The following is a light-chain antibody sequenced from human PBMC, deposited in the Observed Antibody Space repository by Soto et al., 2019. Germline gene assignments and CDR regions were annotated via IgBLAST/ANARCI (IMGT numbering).Light chain of an antibody. Sequence: QSVLTQPPSASGTPGQRVTISCSGSSSNIGSNTVNWYQQLPGTAPKLLIYSNNQRPSGVPDRFSGSKSGTSASLAISGLQSGEGVVFYWAAGVASLIVWVFGGGPRLPAL. CDR2: SNN. CDR1: SSNIGSNT. J-gene: IGLJ3*02. CDR3: AAGVASLIVWV. V-gene: IGLV1-44*01.